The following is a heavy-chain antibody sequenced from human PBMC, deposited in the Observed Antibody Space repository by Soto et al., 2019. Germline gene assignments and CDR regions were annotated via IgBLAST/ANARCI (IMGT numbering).Heavy chain of an antibody. CDR1: GFICSSYD. D-gene: IGHD2-8*02. V-gene: IGHV3-23*01. CDR2: ILVDGRT. Sequence: EVQMFESGGGLAQHGGSLRLSCAASGFICSSYDMSWVRQAPGKGLEWVSTILVDGRTFYVDSVKGRFTISRDSSQNTVYLQMNSLTAGDTALYHCAKATATGGGAFDICGQGTMVTVSS. CDR3: AKATATGGGAFDI. J-gene: IGHJ3*02.